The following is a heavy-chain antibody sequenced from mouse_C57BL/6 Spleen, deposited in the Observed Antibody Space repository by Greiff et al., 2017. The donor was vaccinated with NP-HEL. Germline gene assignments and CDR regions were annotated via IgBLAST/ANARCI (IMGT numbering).Heavy chain of an antibody. CDR2: IRRKSNNNAS. D-gene: IGHD2-10*02. CDR1: GFSFNTYA. V-gene: IGHV10-1*01. Sequence: EVQLQESGGGLVQPKGSLKLSCAASGFSFNTYAMNWVRQAPGKGLEWVARIRRKSNNNASYYAVSVKDRFTISRDASESMLYLQMNNLKTENTAMYYCVRHEYGNYGDYAMDYWGQGTSVTVSS. CDR3: VRHEYGNYGDYAMDY. J-gene: IGHJ4*01.